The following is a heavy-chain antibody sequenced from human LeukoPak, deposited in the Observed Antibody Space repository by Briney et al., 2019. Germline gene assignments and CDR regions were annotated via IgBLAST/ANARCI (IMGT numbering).Heavy chain of an antibody. Sequence: PSETLSLTCAVSGDSISSSNWWSWVRQPPGKGLEWRGEIYHSGSTNYNPSLKRRDTISVDKSKNQFSLKLSSVTAADTAVYYCASDLAVRSNYGSTPCGQGTLVTVSS. J-gene: IGHJ5*02. D-gene: IGHD3-10*01. CDR1: GDSISSSNW. V-gene: IGHV4-4*02. CDR2: IYHSGST. CDR3: ASDLAVRSNYGSTP.